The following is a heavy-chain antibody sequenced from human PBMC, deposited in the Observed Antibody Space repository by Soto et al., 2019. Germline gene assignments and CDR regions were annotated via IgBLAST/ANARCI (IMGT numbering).Heavy chain of an antibody. V-gene: IGHV1-69*06. CDR1: GGTFSSYA. J-gene: IGHJ4*02. D-gene: IGHD2-8*01. CDR2: IIPIFGTA. CDR3: ARDRQQWLTSPLDS. Sequence: SVKVSCKASGGTFSSYAISWVRQAPGQGLEWMGGIIPIFGTANYAQKFQGRVTITADKSTSTAYMELNSLTAEDTAVYYCARDRQQWLTSPLDSWGQGTLVTVSS.